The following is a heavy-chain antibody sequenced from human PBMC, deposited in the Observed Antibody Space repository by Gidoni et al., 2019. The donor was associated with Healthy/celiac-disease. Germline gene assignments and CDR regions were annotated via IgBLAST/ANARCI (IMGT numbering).Heavy chain of an antibody. V-gene: IGHV3-13*01. J-gene: IGHJ4*02. CDR3: ARASDYGDRFDY. Sequence: EVQLVESGGGLVQPGGSLRLTCAASGFTFSSYDMHWVRPAKGKGLECVSAIGTAGDTYYPGSVKGRFTISRENAKNSLYLQMNSLSAGDTAVYYCARASDYGDRFDYWGQGTLVTVSS. CDR2: IGTAGDT. CDR1: GFTFSSYD. D-gene: IGHD4-17*01.